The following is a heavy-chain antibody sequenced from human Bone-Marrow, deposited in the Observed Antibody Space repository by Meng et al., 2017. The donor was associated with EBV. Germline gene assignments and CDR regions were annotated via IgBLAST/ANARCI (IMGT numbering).Heavy chain of an antibody. J-gene: IGHJ4*02. D-gene: IGHD3-10*01. CDR1: GYTLHELP. V-gene: IGHV1-24*01. CDR2: FDPEDGET. CDR3: ATSYGSGSYYNNY. Sequence: QVQFVQTWAEVKKPGAAVKGACKVAGYTLHELPVHWVRPAPGKWLELIGGFDPEDGETIYAQKFQGRVTMTENTSTDTAYMELSSLRSEDTAVYYCATSYGSGSYYNNYWGQGTLVTVSS.